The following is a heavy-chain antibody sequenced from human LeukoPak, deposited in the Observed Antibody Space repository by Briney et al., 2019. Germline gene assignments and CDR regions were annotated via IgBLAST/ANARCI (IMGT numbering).Heavy chain of an antibody. CDR1: GFSFSTYW. Sequence: GGSLRLSCEVSGFSFSTYWMTWVRQAPGKGLEWVANINQHGSETYYVDSVKGRFIISRDNAKNSLFLQMDSLTGEDTAVYHCSRGGLYRYSGTSGDYWGQGTLVTVSS. D-gene: IGHD1-26*01. CDR2: INQHGSET. V-gene: IGHV3-7*01. CDR3: SRGGLYRYSGTSGDY. J-gene: IGHJ4*02.